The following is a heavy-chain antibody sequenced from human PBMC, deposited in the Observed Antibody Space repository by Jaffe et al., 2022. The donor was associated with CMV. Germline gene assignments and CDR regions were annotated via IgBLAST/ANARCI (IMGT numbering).Heavy chain of an antibody. CDR1: GGSISSSSYY. Sequence: QLQLQESGPGLVKPSETLSLTCTVSGGSISSSSYYWGWIRQPPGKGLEWIGSIYYSGSTYYNPSLKSRVTISVDTSKNQFSLKLSSVTAADTAVYYCARHGREPLAFDIWGQGTMVTVSS. V-gene: IGHV4-39*01. CDR3: ARHGREPLAFDI. CDR2: IYYSGST. D-gene: IGHD1-26*01. J-gene: IGHJ3*02.